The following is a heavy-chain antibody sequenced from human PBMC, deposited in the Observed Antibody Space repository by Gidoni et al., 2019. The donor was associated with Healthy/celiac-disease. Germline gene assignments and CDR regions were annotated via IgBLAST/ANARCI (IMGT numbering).Heavy chain of an antibody. J-gene: IGHJ5*02. CDR2: FDPEDGET. D-gene: IGHD3-22*01. CDR3: ADMGHYYDSSGLVGWFDP. CDR1: GYTLTELS. V-gene: IGHV1-24*01. Sequence: QVQLVQSGAEVKQPGASVKVSCKVSGYTLTELSMHWVRQAPGKGLEWLGGFDPEDGETIYAQKFQGRVTMTEDTSTDTAYMELSSLRSEDTAVYYCADMGHYYDSSGLVGWFDPWGQGTLVTVSS.